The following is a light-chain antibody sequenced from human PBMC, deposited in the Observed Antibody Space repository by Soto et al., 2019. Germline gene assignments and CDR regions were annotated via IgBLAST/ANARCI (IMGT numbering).Light chain of an antibody. J-gene: IGKJ1*01. CDR1: QSVSSN. Sequence: EIVMTQSPATLSVSPGERATLSCRASQSVSSNLAWYQQKPVQAPRLLIYGASTRATGIPARFSGSRSGTEFTLTISSLQSEDFAVYYCQQDNNWPPWTFGQGTKVEIK. CDR3: QQDNNWPPWT. V-gene: IGKV3-15*01. CDR2: GAS.